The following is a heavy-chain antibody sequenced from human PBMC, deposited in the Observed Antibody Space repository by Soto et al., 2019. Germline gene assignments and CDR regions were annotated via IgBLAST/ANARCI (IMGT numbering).Heavy chain of an antibody. J-gene: IGHJ6*03. V-gene: IGHV4-4*02. Sequence: PSETLSLTCAVSSDSISRSHWLTLVRQSPGKGLEWLGDIYYSASVYYNPSLRSRISISMDKSNNQCSLNLSSVTAADTAVSYCAGGSRVKPYYYSHMDDWGKGTQVTVSS. D-gene: IGHD6-6*01. CDR2: IYYSASV. CDR1: SDSISRSHW. CDR3: AGGSRVKPYYYSHMDD.